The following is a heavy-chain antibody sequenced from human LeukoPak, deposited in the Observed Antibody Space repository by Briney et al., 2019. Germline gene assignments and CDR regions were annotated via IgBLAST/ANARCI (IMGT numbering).Heavy chain of an antibody. D-gene: IGHD2-2*01. CDR3: ARHEGYCSSTSCYQLYYGIDV. Sequence: PSETLSLTCTVSGGSISGSSYYWGWIRQPPGKGLEWIGSIYYSGSTYYNPSLKSRVTISVDTSKNQFSLKLSSVTAADTAVYYCARHEGYCSSTSCYQLYYGIDVWGQGTTVTVSS. J-gene: IGHJ6*02. CDR1: GGSISGSSYY. V-gene: IGHV4-39*01. CDR2: IYYSGST.